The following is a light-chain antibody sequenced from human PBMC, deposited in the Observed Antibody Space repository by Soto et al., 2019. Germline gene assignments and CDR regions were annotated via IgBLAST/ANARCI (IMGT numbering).Light chain of an antibody. CDR2: GNS. V-gene: IGLV1-40*01. CDR1: SSNIGAGYD. Sequence: VLTQPPSVSGAPGQRVTISCTGSSSNIGAGYDVHWYQQLPGTAPKLLIYGNSNRPSGVPDRFSGSKSGTSASLAITGLQAEDEADYYCQSYDSSLSGSSYVFGTGTKLTVL. J-gene: IGLJ1*01. CDR3: QSYDSSLSGSSYV.